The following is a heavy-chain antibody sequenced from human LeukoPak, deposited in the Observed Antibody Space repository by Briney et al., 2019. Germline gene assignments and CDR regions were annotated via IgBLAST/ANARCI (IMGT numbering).Heavy chain of an antibody. Sequence: KSGGSLRLSCAASGFTFSSYSMNWVRQAPGKGLKWVSSISSSSTYIYYADSVKGRFTISRDNAKNSLYLQMNSLRPEDTAVYYCARDFPRDNDAFDIWGQGTMVTVSS. CDR3: ARDFPRDNDAFDI. CDR2: ISSSSTYI. CDR1: GFTFSSYS. J-gene: IGHJ3*02. V-gene: IGHV3-21*01.